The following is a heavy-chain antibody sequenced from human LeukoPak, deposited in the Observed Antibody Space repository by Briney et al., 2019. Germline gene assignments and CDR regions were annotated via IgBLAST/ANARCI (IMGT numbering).Heavy chain of an antibody. Sequence: LSGGSLRLSCVASGFTFSKNWMHWVRQAPGKGLVWVSRIQGDGSNTNYADSVKGRFSISRDNSKNTLYLQMNSLRAEDTAVYYCARDGSWNYFDYWGQGTLVTVSS. V-gene: IGHV3-74*01. CDR2: IQGDGSNT. CDR3: ARDGSWNYFDY. D-gene: IGHD6-13*01. J-gene: IGHJ4*02. CDR1: GFTFSKNW.